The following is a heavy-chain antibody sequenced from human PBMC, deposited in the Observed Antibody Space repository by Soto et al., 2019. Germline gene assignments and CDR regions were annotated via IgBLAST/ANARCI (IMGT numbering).Heavy chain of an antibody. CDR1: GFTFSSYA. D-gene: IGHD2-15*01. CDR2: ISGSGGST. Sequence: EVQLLESGGGLVQPGGSLRLSCAASGFTFSSYAMSWVRQAPGKGLGWVSAISGSGGSTYYADSVKGRFTISRDNSKNTLYLQMNSLRAEDTAVYYCAKQRDIVVVVAADIDYWGQGTLVTVSS. J-gene: IGHJ4*02. CDR3: AKQRDIVVVVAADIDY. V-gene: IGHV3-23*01.